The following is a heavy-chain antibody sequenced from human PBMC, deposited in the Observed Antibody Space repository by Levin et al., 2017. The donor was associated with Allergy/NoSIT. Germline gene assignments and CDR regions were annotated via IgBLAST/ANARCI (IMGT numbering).Heavy chain of an antibody. V-gene: IGHV3-30*04. CDR1: GFTFSNYA. D-gene: IGHD2-15*01. CDR3: ARQLYSYSSGWFDL. CDR2: VSHDGRNK. Sequence: PGGSLRLSYAASGFTFSNYAMHWVRQAPGKGLEWVALVSHDGRNKDFADSVKGRFTISRDNPKNTMYLEVNSLRVEDTAIYYCARQLYSYSSGWFDLWGQGTLVTGSS. J-gene: IGHJ5*02.